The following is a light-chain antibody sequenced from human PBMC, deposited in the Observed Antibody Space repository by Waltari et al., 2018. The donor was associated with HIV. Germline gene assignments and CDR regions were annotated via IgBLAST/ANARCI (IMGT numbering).Light chain of an antibody. CDR2: EFS. J-gene: IGLJ3*02. Sequence: QSALTQPASVSGSPGQSVTISCTGPNFDAYDYNFVSWFQHHPGKAPKVIIYEFSNRPSVVSSRFSGSKADNGASLTISGLQAEDEATYFCSSYISSASPEFGGGTKLTVL. CDR1: NFDAYDYNF. V-gene: IGLV2-14*01. CDR3: SSYISSASPE.